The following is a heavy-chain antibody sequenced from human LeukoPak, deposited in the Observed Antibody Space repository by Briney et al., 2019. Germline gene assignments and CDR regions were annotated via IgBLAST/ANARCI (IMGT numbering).Heavy chain of an antibody. Sequence: ASVKVSCKASGYTFINYDINWVRQATGQGLEWMGWMNPNSGNTGYAQKFQGRVTITRNSSISTAYMELSSLRSEDTAVYYCAREGNRSSDSSASYPLDYWGQGTLVTVSS. CDR1: GYTFINYD. V-gene: IGHV1-8*03. D-gene: IGHD1-26*01. CDR2: MNPNSGNT. J-gene: IGHJ4*02. CDR3: AREGNRSSDSSASYPLDY.